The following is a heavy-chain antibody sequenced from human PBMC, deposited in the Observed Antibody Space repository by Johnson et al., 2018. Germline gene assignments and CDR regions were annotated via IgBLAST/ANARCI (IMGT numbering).Heavy chain of an antibody. D-gene: IGHD2/OR15-2a*01. CDR1: GFTFRSYS. V-gene: IGHV3-21*01. Sequence: VQLVESGGGLVKPGGSLRLGCAASGFTFRSYSMNWVRQAPGKGLEWVSSISSSSTYIYYADSVKGRLTISRDHAKNSLYRQMNRLRAEDTGVYYFASRFNSSQPYYYYYMDVWGIGTTVTVSS. CDR3: ASRFNSSQPYYYYYMDV. J-gene: IGHJ6*03. CDR2: ISSSSTYI.